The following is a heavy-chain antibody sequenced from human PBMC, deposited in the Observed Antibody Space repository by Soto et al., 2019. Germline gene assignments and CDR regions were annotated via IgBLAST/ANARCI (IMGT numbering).Heavy chain of an antibody. V-gene: IGHV3-21*01. CDR1: GFTFSSYS. D-gene: IGHD6-13*01. Sequence: GGSLRLSCAASGFTFSSYSMNWVRQAPGKGLEWVSSISSSSSYIYYADSVKGRFTISRDNAKNSLYLQMNSLRAEDTAVYYCARGHRSSSPFDYWGQGTLVTVSS. J-gene: IGHJ4*02. CDR3: ARGHRSSSPFDY. CDR2: ISSSSSYI.